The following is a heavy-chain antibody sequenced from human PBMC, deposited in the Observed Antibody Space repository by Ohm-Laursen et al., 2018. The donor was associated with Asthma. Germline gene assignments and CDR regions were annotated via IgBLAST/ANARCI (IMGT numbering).Heavy chain of an antibody. CDR3: AREQLYCSSTSCYFAGIYYYGMDV. J-gene: IGHJ6*02. D-gene: IGHD2-2*01. Sequence: SLRLSCAASGFTFSSYGMHWVRQAPGKGLEWVAVIWYDGSNKYYADSVKGRFTISRDNSKNTLYLQMNSLRAEDTAVYYCAREQLYCSSTSCYFAGIYYYGMDVWGQGTTVTVSS. CDR2: IWYDGSNK. CDR1: GFTFSSYG. V-gene: IGHV3-33*08.